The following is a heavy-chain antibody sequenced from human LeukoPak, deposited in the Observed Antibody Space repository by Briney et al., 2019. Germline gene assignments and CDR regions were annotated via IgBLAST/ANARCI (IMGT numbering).Heavy chain of an antibody. CDR1: GYTFTSYT. V-gene: IGHV1-3*01. CDR2: INAGNGNT. CDR3: AREYSSSSGRSFDY. J-gene: IGHJ4*02. D-gene: IGHD6-6*01. Sequence: ASVKVSCKASGYTFTSYTMHWVRQAPGQRLEWMGWINAGNGNTKYSQEFQGRVTITRDTSASTAYMELSSLRSEDTAVYYCAREYSSSSGRSFDYWGQGTLVTVSS.